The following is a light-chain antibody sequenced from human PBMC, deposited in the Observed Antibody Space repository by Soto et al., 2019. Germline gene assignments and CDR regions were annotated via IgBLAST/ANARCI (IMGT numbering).Light chain of an antibody. Sequence: EIVLTQSPGTLSLSPGERATLSCRASQSVISTYLAWYQQKPGQAPGLLIYGASSRATGIPDRFSGSGSGTDFTLTISRLEPADFAVYYCQQYRDSLGTFGQGTKVEIK. V-gene: IGKV3-20*01. J-gene: IGKJ1*01. CDR3: QQYRDSLGT. CDR2: GAS. CDR1: QSVISTY.